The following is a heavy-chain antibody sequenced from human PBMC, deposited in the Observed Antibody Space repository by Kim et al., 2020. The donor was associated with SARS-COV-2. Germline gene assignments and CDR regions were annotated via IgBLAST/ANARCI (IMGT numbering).Heavy chain of an antibody. CDR2: ISYDGTNK. CDR3: ARKPTTSSWSYYFEY. CDR1: GFSFSNYA. J-gene: IGHJ4*01. V-gene: IGHV3-30*04. Sequence: GGSLRLSCAASGFSFSNYAMFWVRQAPGKGLEWVALISYDGTNKDYADSVKGRFTISRDNSKSTLYLQMNSLRVADTAVYFCARKPTTSSWSYYFEYWGQGCLVSVSA. D-gene: IGHD6-13*01.